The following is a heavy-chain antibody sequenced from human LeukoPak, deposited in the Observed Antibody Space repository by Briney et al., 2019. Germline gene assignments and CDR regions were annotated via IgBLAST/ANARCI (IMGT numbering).Heavy chain of an antibody. J-gene: IGHJ6*03. V-gene: IGHV3-23*01. CDR3: AKVMKGSERLTMVRGVIIKTAGLYYMDV. Sequence: PGGSLRLSCAASGFTLSSYAMSWVRQAPGKGLEWVSNISASGGSTNYADSVKGRFTISRDNSKNTVYLQMNSLRAEDTAVYYCAKVMKGSERLTMVRGVIIKTAGLYYMDVWGKGTTVTVSS. CDR1: GFTLSSYA. CDR2: ISASGGST. D-gene: IGHD3-10*01.